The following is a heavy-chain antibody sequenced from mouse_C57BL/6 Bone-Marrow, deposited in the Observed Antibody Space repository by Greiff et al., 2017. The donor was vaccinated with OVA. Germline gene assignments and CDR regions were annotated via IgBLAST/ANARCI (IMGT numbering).Heavy chain of an antibody. V-gene: IGHV5-4*01. CDR2: ISDGGSYA. Sequence: EVQGVESGGGLVKPGGSLKLSCAASGFTFSSYAMSWVRQTPEKRLEWVATISDGGSYAYYPDNVKGRFTISSDNSKNTLYLQISHLKSEDTAMYYCAIYYSNRGQGTLVTVSA. D-gene: IGHD2-5*01. J-gene: IGHJ3*01. CDR1: GFTFSSYA. CDR3: AIYYSN.